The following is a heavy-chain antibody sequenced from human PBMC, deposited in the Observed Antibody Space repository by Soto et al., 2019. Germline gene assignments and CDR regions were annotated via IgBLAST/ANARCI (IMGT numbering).Heavy chain of an antibody. CDR2: VNAGNGNT. J-gene: IGHJ4*02. CDR3: ARDVGYNWNLIDY. D-gene: IGHD1-20*01. CDR1: GYTFTSYA. Sequence: QVQLVQSGAEVKKPGASVKVSCTASGYTFTSYAIHWVRQAPGQRLEWMRWVNAGNGNTKYSQKLQGRVTITRDTSASTAYMELSSLRSEDTAVYYCARDVGYNWNLIDYWGQGTLVTVSS. V-gene: IGHV1-3*01.